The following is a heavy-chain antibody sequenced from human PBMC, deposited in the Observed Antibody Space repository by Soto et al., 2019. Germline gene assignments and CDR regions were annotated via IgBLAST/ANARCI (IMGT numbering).Heavy chain of an antibody. D-gene: IGHD6-19*01. Sequence: GESLKISCAASGFTFSSYGMHWVRQAPGKGLEWVAVIWYDGSNKYYADSVKGRFTISRDNSKNTLYLQMNSLRAEDTAVYYCARDQVGRTAVAHYYYGKDVWGQGTTVPGSS. J-gene: IGHJ6*02. CDR3: ARDQVGRTAVAHYYYGKDV. CDR2: IWYDGSNK. V-gene: IGHV3-33*01. CDR1: GFTFSSYG.